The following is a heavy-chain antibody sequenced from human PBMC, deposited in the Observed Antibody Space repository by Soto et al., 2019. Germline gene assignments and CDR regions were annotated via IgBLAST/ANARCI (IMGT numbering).Heavy chain of an antibody. Sequence: PGGSLRLSCAASGFTFSDYYMSWIRQAPGKGLEWVSYISSSSSYTNYADSVKGRFTISRDSAKNSLYLQMNSLRAEYTALFYCARDLRALNAFDIWGQGTMVPVSS. CDR1: GFTFSDYY. CDR2: ISSSSSYT. CDR3: ARDLRALNAFDI. V-gene: IGHV3-11*06. J-gene: IGHJ3*02.